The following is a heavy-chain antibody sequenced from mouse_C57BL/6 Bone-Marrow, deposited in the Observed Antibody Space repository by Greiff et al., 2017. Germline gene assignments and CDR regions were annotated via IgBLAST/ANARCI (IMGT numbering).Heavy chain of an antibody. J-gene: IGHJ3*01. D-gene: IGHD1-1*01. CDR3: ARGVLRAGLAY. Sequence: VQLQQSGPELVKPGASVKISCKASGYTFTDYYMNWVKQSHGKSLEWIGDINPNNGGTSYNQKFKGKATLTVDKSSSTAYMELRSLTSEDSAVYYCARGVLRAGLAYWGQGTLVTVSA. CDR2: INPNNGGT. CDR1: GYTFTDYY. V-gene: IGHV1-26*01.